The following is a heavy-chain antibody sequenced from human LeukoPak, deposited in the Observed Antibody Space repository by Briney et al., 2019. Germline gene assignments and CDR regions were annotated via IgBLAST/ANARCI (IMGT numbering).Heavy chain of an antibody. D-gene: IGHD5-24*01. J-gene: IGHJ6*02. CDR3: ARRQFYYYGVDV. CDR2: ISSGGSSI. Sequence: GGSLTLSCAASGFTFNTYEMNWVRQAPGKGLEWVSYISSGGSSIYYADSVKGRFTISRDNAKNSLYLQMNSLRAEDTAVYYCARRQFYYYGVDVWGQGTTVTVSS. CDR1: GFTFNTYE. V-gene: IGHV3-48*03.